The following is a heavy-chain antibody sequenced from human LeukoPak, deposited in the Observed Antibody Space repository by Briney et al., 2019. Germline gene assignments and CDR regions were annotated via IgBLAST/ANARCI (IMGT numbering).Heavy chain of an antibody. CDR3: ARIRPNYDYVWGSYDY. J-gene: IGHJ4*02. CDR2: IDWDDDK. Sequence: ESGPTLVNPTQTLTLACTFSVFSLSTSGMCVSWIRQPPGKALEWLARIDWDDDKYYSTSLKTRLTISKDTSKNQVVLTMTNMDPVDTATYYCARIRPNYDYVWGSYDYWGQGTLVTVSS. V-gene: IGHV2-70*11. CDR1: VFSLSTSGMC. D-gene: IGHD3-16*01.